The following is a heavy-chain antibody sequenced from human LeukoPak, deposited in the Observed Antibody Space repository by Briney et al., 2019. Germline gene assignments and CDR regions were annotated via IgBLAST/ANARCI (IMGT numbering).Heavy chain of an antibody. V-gene: IGHV1-2*06. D-gene: IGHD4-23*01. Sequence: GASVKVSCKVSGYTLTELSMHWVRQAPGQGLEWMGRINPNSGGTNYAQKFQGRVTMTRDTSISTAYMELSRLRSDDTAVYYCARALYGGNRDYWGQGTLVTVSS. CDR2: INPNSGGT. J-gene: IGHJ4*02. CDR3: ARALYGGNRDY. CDR1: GYTLTELS.